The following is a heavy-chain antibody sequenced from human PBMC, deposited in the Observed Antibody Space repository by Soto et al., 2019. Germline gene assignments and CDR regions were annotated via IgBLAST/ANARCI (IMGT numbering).Heavy chain of an antibody. CDR1: GFTFSDHY. D-gene: IGHD3-10*01. Sequence: EVQLVESGGGLVQPGGSLRLSCAASGFTFSDHYMDWVRQAPGKGLEWVGRSKNKAASYTTEYAASVKGRFTISRDASKNSLFPQMTSLKTEDTAVYYCTVWGSGNDFGAAWGQGILVTVSS. V-gene: IGHV3-72*01. J-gene: IGHJ4*02. CDR2: SKNKAASYTT. CDR3: TVWGSGNDFGAA.